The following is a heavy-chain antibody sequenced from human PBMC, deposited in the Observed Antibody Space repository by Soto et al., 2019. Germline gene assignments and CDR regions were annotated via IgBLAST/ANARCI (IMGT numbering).Heavy chain of an antibody. V-gene: IGHV1-45*02. J-gene: IGHJ4*02. CDR2: VTPFNGDV. CDR3: ATGGAGPAPFTWELPDH. Sequence: ASVTVSCMASGYTFPQRYLHWVRPAPGQALEWMGWVTPFNGDVNYAQKFQERVTITRDRSLNTAYMEMSSLRSEDTAMYYCATGGAGPAPFTWELPDHWGQGTLVTVSS. D-gene: IGHD1-26*01. CDR1: GYTFPQRY.